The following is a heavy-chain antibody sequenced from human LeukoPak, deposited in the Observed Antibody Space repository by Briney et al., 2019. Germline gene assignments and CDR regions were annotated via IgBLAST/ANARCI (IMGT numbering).Heavy chain of an antibody. CDR3: AAHYSSGNDAFDI. J-gene: IGHJ3*02. D-gene: IGHD3-10*01. CDR1: GYSFTNYW. Sequence: GESLKISCKGSGYSFTNYWIGWVRQMPGKGLEWMGIIYPGDSVTRYTPSFQGQVTISADKSISTAYLQWSSLKASDTAMYYCAAHYSSGNDAFDIWGQGTLVTVSS. CDR2: IYPGDSVT. V-gene: IGHV5-51*01.